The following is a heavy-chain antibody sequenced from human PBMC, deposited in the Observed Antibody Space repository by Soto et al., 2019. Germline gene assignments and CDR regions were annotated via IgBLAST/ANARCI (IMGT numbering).Heavy chain of an antibody. CDR1: GGSFSGYY. J-gene: IGHJ4*02. CDR3: ARRPWAPAGYSSSWSAFDY. Sequence: SETLSLTCAVYGGSFSGYYWSWIRQPPGKGLEWIGEINHSGSTNYNPSLKSRVTISVDTSKNQFSLKLSSVTAADTAVYYCARRPWAPAGYSSSWSAFDYWGQGTLVTVSS. CDR2: INHSGST. V-gene: IGHV4-34*01. D-gene: IGHD6-13*01.